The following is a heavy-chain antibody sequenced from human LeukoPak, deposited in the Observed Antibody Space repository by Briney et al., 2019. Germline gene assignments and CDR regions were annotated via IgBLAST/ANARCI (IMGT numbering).Heavy chain of an antibody. CDR3: ARGIAAAGSPLYYYYYMDV. CDR1: VFTFSDYY. J-gene: IGHJ6*03. Sequence: PGGSLRLSCAASVFTFSDYYMSWIRQAPGKGLEWVSYISSSGSTIYYADSVKGRFTISRDNAKNSLYLQMNSLRAEDTAVYYCARGIAAAGSPLYYYYYMDVWGKGTTVTVSS. D-gene: IGHD6-13*01. V-gene: IGHV3-11*04. CDR2: ISSSGSTI.